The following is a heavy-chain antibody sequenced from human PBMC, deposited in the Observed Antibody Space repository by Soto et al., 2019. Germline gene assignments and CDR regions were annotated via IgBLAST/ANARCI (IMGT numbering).Heavy chain of an antibody. CDR2: IIPIFGTA. CDR1: GGTFSSYA. D-gene: IGHD5-12*01. J-gene: IGHJ4*02. Sequence: SVKVSCKASGGTFSSYAISWVRQAPGQGLEWMGGIIPIFGTANYAQKFQGRVTITADESTSTAYMELSSLRSEDTAVYYCGLWEARGYSGYDYVDYWGQGTLVTVSS. V-gene: IGHV1-69*13. CDR3: GLWEARGYSGYDYVDY.